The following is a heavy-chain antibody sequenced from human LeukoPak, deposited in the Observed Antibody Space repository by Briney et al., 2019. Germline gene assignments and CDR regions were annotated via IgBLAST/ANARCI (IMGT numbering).Heavy chain of an antibody. CDR2: ISSSSYI. Sequence: GGSLRLSCAASGFTFSSNSMNWARQAPGKGLEWVSFISSSSYIYYADSVKGRFTISRDNAKNSLYLQMNSLRAEDTAVYYCARAGTLGKGYFDYWGQGTLVTVSS. V-gene: IGHV3-21*01. D-gene: IGHD6-19*01. J-gene: IGHJ4*02. CDR1: GFTFSSNS. CDR3: ARAGTLGKGYFDY.